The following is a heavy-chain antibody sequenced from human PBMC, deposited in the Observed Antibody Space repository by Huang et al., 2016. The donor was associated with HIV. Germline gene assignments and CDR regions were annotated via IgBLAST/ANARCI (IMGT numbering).Heavy chain of an antibody. CDR3: ARATYRDFEYSFDF. Sequence: QVQLQESGPGLVKPSQTLSLICSVSGDSITSSTNYYWTWVRQPAGPGLEYVGLIYAAGTTYSNPSLKPRVSIALDTAKNQFSLRLTSMTAADTAVYYCARATYRDFEYSFDFWGQGILVTVSS. CDR2: IYAAGTT. V-gene: IGHV4-61*09. J-gene: IGHJ4*02. D-gene: IGHD2-21*01. CDR1: GDSITSSTNYY.